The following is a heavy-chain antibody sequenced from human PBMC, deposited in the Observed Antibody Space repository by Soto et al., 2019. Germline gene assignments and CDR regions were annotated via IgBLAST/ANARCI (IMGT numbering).Heavy chain of an antibody. Sequence: PSETLALTCTVSGESINGFYWSWILKSAGKGLEWIGRIYATGTTDYNPSLKSRVMMSVDTSKKQFSLKLRSVTAADTAVYYCERDGTRTLRDWLDPWGQGSSVTVSS. D-gene: IGHD1-1*01. CDR3: ERDGTRTLRDWLDP. J-gene: IGHJ5*02. CDR1: GESINGFY. V-gene: IGHV4-4*07. CDR2: IYATGTT.